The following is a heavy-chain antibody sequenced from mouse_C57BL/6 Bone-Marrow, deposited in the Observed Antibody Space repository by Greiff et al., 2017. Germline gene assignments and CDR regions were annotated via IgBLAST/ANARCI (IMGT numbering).Heavy chain of an antibody. V-gene: IGHV1-81*01. CDR2: IYPRSGNT. J-gene: IGHJ3*01. Sequence: QVQLKESGAELARPGASVKLSCKASGYTFTSYGISWVKQRTGQGLEWIGEIYPRSGNTYYHEKFKGTASLTADKSSSTAYMELRSLTAEDSAVYFCARGGAWFAYWGQGTLVTVSA. CDR1: GYTFTSYG. CDR3: ARGGAWFAY.